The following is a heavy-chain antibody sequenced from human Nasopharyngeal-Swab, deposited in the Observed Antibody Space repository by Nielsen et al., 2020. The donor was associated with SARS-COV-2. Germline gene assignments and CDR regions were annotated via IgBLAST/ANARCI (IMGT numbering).Heavy chain of an antibody. Sequence: RQRPGKGLEWVAVISYDGSNKYYADSVKGRFTISRDNSKNTLYLQMNSLRAEDTAVYYCAKLSLSDILTGYYADAFDIWGQGTMVTVSS. CDR3: AKLSLSDILTGYYADAFDI. CDR2: ISYDGSNK. V-gene: IGHV3-30*18. D-gene: IGHD3-9*01. J-gene: IGHJ3*02.